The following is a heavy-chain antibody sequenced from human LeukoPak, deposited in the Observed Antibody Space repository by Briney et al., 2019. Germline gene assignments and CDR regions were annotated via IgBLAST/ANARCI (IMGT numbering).Heavy chain of an antibody. CDR3: ARVRLAYYYDSSGYSD. J-gene: IGHJ4*02. CDR1: GFTFSSYS. V-gene: IGHV3-21*01. CDR2: ISGSGGST. D-gene: IGHD3-22*01. Sequence: GGSLRLSCAASGFTFSSYSMNWVRQAPGKGLEWVSAISGSGGSTYYADSVKGRFTISRDNAKNSLYLQMNSLRAEDTAVYYCARVRLAYYYDSSGYSDWGQGTLVTVSS.